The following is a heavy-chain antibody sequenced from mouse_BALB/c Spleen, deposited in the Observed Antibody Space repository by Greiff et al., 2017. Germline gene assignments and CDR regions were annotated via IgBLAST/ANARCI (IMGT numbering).Heavy chain of an antibody. J-gene: IGHJ4*01. CDR3: ARTGEEMDY. CDR1: GFTFTDYY. Sequence: EVQVVESGGGLVQPGGSLRLSCATSGFTFTDYYMSWVRQPPGKALEWLGFIRNKANGYTTEYSASVKGRFTISRDNSQSILYLQMNTLRAEDSATYYCARTGEEMDYWGQGTSVTVSS. V-gene: IGHV7-3*02. CDR2: IRNKANGYTT.